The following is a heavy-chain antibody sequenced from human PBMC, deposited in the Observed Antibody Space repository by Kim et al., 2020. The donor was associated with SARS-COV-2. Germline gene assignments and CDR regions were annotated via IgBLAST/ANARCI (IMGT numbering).Heavy chain of an antibody. Sequence: VKGTFTISRDDSTNTLYLQMNSLKAEDTAVYYCTTSQSPGYSYVFGFDYWGQGTLVTVSS. V-gene: IGHV3-15*01. CDR3: TTSQSPGYSYVFGFDY. J-gene: IGHJ4*02. D-gene: IGHD5-18*01.